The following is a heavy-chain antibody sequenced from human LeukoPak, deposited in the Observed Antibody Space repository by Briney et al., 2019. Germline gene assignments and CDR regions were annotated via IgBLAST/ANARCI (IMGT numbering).Heavy chain of an antibody. CDR3: ARDFAGTTVAFDC. CDR2: INPNSGGT. V-gene: IGHV1-2*02. CDR1: GYTFTGYY. J-gene: IGHJ4*02. D-gene: IGHD1-1*01. Sequence: ASVKVSCKASGYTFTGYYMHWVRQAPGQGLEWMGWINPNSGGTNYAQKFQGRVTMTRDTSISTAYMELSRLRSDDTAVYYCARDFAGTTVAFDCWGQGTLVTVSS.